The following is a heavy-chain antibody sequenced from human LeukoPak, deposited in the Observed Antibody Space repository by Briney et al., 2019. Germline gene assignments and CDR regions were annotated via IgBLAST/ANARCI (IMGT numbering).Heavy chain of an antibody. V-gene: IGHV4-59*12. D-gene: IGHD3-3*01. J-gene: IGHJ6*03. CDR1: VGSISIYY. CDR2: IYYSGST. Sequence: SDTLSLMCTVCVGSISIYYWSWMPGPPGKGREWSGYIYYSGSTNYNPSLKGRVTLSLEKSKNQFFLKLRPVTAADPAVYYCARAIFGVVIIPPPYYMDVWGKGTTVTVCS. CDR3: ARAIFGVVIIPPPYYMDV.